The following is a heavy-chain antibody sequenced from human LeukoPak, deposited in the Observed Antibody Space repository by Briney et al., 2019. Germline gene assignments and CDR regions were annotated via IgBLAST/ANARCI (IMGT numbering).Heavy chain of an antibody. V-gene: IGHV4-34*01. Sequence: SETLSLTCAVYGGSFSGYYWSWIRQPPGKGLEWIGEINHSGSTKYNPSLKSRVTISVDTSKKQSYLKLSSVTAQGTGVYYCARGIDGYRYGYYGYWGGGPLVTVSS. J-gene: IGHJ4*02. CDR1: GGSFSGYY. CDR3: ARGIDGYRYGYYGY. D-gene: IGHD5-18*01. CDR2: INHSGST.